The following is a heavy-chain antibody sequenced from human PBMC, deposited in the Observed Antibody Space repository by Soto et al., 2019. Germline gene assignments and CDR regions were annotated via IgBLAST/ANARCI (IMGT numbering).Heavy chain of an antibody. CDR3: ARQSTYADFDY. CDR1: GGSISSSRYY. V-gene: IGHV4-39*01. J-gene: IGHJ4*02. CDR2: ISYSGST. Sequence: PSETLSLTCTVSGGSISSSRYYWGWIRQPPGKGLEWIGSISYSGSTYYNPSLKSRIIISVDTSKNQFSVKLRSVTAADTAVYYCARQSTYADFDYWGQGTLVTVSS. D-gene: IGHD4-17*01.